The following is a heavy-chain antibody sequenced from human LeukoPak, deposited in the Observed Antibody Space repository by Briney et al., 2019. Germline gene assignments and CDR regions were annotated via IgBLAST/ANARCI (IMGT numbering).Heavy chain of an antibody. Sequence: PGGSLRLSCAASGFTFSSYAMSWVRQSPGKGLEWFSAISGSGGSTYCADSVKGRFTISRDNSKNTLYLQMNSLRAEDTAVYYCAKGGTTVTTGAFDIWGQGTMVTVSS. J-gene: IGHJ3*02. D-gene: IGHD4-17*01. CDR1: GFTFSSYA. V-gene: IGHV3-23*01. CDR3: AKGGTTVTTGAFDI. CDR2: ISGSGGST.